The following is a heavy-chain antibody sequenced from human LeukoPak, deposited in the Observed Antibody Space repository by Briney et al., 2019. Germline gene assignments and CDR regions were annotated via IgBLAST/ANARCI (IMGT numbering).Heavy chain of an antibody. Sequence: SETLSLTCTVSGGSISSYYWSWIRQPPGKGPEWIGYIYYSGSTNYNPSLKSRVTISVDTSKNQFSLKLSSVTAADTAVYYCARHSSWSGYYDWFDPWGQGAPVTVSS. V-gene: IGHV4-59*08. CDR1: GGSISSYY. D-gene: IGHD3-3*01. J-gene: IGHJ5*02. CDR3: ARHSSWSGYYDWFDP. CDR2: IYYSGST.